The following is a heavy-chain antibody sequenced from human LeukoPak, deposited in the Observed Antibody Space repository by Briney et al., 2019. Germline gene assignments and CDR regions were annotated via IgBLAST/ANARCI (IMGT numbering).Heavy chain of an antibody. CDR3: ARSGIRVVGATNFDY. J-gene: IGHJ4*02. V-gene: IGHV1-2*06. CDR2: INPNSGGT. Sequence: ASVKVSCKASGYTFTGYYMHWVRQAPGQGLEWMARINPNSGGTNYAQKFQGRVTMTRDTSISTAYMELSRLRSDDTAVYYCARSGIRVVGATNFDYWGQGTLVTVSS. D-gene: IGHD1-26*01. CDR1: GYTFTGYY.